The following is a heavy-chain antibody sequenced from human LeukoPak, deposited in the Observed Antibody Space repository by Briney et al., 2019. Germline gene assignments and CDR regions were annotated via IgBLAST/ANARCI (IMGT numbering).Heavy chain of an antibody. Sequence: GASVKVSCKASGYTFTSYDINWVRQATGQGLEWMGRMNPNSGNTGYAQKFQGRVTMTRNTSISTAYMELSSLRAEDTAVYYCARDGRVTPFDYWGQGTLVTVSS. J-gene: IGHJ4*02. CDR2: MNPNSGNT. CDR1: GYTFTSYD. D-gene: IGHD2-15*01. CDR3: ARDGRVTPFDY. V-gene: IGHV1-8*01.